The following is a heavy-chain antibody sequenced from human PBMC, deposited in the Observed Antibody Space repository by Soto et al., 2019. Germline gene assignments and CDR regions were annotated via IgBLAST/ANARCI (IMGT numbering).Heavy chain of an antibody. Sequence: GGSLRLSCAASGFTFSSYGMHWVRQAPGKGLEWVAVISYDGSNKYYADSVKGRFTISRDNSKNTLYLQMNSLRAEDTAVYYCAKDLSKGSGRNTSHYYYMDVWGKGTTVTVSS. CDR3: AKDLSKGSGRNTSHYYYMDV. J-gene: IGHJ6*03. CDR2: ISYDGSNK. D-gene: IGHD3-10*01. CDR1: GFTFSSYG. V-gene: IGHV3-30*18.